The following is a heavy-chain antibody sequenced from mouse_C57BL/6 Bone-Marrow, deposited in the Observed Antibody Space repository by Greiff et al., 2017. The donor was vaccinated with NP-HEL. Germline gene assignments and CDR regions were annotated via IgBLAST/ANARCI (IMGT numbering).Heavy chain of an antibody. Sequence: QVQLQQPGAELVKPGASVKLSCKASGYTFTSYWMQWVTQRPGQGLEWIGEIDPSDSYTNYNQKFKGKATLTVDKSSSTAYMQLSSLTSEDASVYYCARSSTMVTRFAYWGQGTLVTVSA. CDR1: GYTFTSYW. V-gene: IGHV1-50*01. J-gene: IGHJ3*01. CDR2: IDPSDSYT. D-gene: IGHD2-2*01. CDR3: ARSSTMVTRFAY.